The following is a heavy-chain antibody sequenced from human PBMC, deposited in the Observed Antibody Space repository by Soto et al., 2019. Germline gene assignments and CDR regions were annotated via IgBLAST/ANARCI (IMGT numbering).Heavy chain of an antibody. V-gene: IGHV1-18*01. J-gene: IGHJ5*02. CDR3: AGSTVLVPAAIGAWFDP. CDR2: ISAYNGNT. D-gene: IGHD2-2*02. Sequence: QVQLVQSGAEVKKPGASVKVSCKASGYTFTSYGISWVRQAPGQGLEWMGWISAYNGNTNYAQKLQGRVTMTTDTSTSTAYMELMGLRSDDTAVYYCAGSTVLVPAAIGAWFDPWGQGTLVTVSS. CDR1: GYTFTSYG.